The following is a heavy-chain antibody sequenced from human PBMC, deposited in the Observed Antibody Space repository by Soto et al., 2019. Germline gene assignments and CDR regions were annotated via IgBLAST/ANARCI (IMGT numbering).Heavy chain of an antibody. Sequence: GGSLRLSCAASGFTFSSYGMHWVRQAPGKGLEWVAVIWYDGSNKYYADSVKGRFTISRDNSKNTLYLQMNSLRAEDTAGYYCARDLKGSDPGYSSSWYEVIDYYGMDVWGQGTTVTVSS. CDR1: GFTFSSYG. CDR3: ARDLKGSDPGYSSSWYEVIDYYGMDV. V-gene: IGHV3-33*01. D-gene: IGHD6-13*01. J-gene: IGHJ6*02. CDR2: IWYDGSNK.